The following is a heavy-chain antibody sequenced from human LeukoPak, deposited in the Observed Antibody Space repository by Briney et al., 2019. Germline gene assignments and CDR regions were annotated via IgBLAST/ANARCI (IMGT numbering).Heavy chain of an antibody. V-gene: IGHV3-7*01. CDR1: GFTFSSYW. Sequence: GGSLRLSCAASGFTFSSYWMSWVRQAPGKGLEWVANIKQVGSEKYYVDSVKGRFTISRDNAKNSLYLQMNSLRAEDTAVYYCARDEYYYDSSGYYHYSDAFDIWGQGTMVTVSS. J-gene: IGHJ3*02. D-gene: IGHD3-22*01. CDR3: ARDEYYYDSSGYYHYSDAFDI. CDR2: IKQVGSEK.